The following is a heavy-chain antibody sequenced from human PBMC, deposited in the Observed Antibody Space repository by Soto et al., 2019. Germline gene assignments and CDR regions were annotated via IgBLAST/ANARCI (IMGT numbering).Heavy chain of an antibody. CDR3: AIGSNGYHFDY. CDR2: ISSNGHSI. J-gene: IGHJ4*02. CDR1: GFTVSNYA. Sequence: EVQLVESGGGLVQPGGSLRLSCAASGFTVSNYAMHWVRQAPGKGLEYVSTISSNGHSIDYANSVKGRFTISRDNSMNTLYLQMGSLRAEDMAVYYCAIGSNGYHFDYWGQGTLVTVS. V-gene: IGHV3-64*01. D-gene: IGHD5-12*01.